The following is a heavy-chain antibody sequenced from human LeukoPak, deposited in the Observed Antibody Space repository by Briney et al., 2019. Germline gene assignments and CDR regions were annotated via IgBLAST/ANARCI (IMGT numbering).Heavy chain of an antibody. D-gene: IGHD5-12*01. CDR2: IYTTGDT. CDR3: ARGGSGYDF. J-gene: IGHJ4*02. Sequence: SETLSLTCAVYGGSISSYYWSWIRQPAGKGLEWIGRIYTTGDTNYNPSLKSRFTMSVDTSKNQFSLKLNSVTAADTAVYYCARGGSGYDFWGQGTLVTVSS. CDR1: GGSISSYY. V-gene: IGHV4-59*10.